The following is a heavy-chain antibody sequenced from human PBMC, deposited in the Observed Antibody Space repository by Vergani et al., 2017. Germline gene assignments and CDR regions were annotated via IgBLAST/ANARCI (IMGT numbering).Heavy chain of an antibody. Sequence: EVQLVESGGGLVKPGGSLRLSCAASGFTFSSYSMNWVRQAPGKGLEWVSSISSSSSYIYYADSEKGRFTISRDNAKNSLYLQMNSLRAEDTAVYYCARSYCSGGSCHSPREAFDIWGQGTMVTVSS. CDR3: ARSYCSGGSCHSPREAFDI. J-gene: IGHJ3*02. D-gene: IGHD2-15*01. V-gene: IGHV3-21*01. CDR2: ISSSSSYI. CDR1: GFTFSSYS.